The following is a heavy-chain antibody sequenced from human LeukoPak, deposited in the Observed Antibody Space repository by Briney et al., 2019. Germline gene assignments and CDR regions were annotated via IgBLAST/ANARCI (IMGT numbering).Heavy chain of an antibody. CDR3: ARDGVQLKYFDY. V-gene: IGHV4-39*07. J-gene: IGHJ4*02. D-gene: IGHD5-18*01. CDR1: GGSISSSSYY. CDR2: IYYSGST. Sequence: SETLSLTCTVSGGSISSSSYYWGWIRQPPGKGLEWIGSIYYSGSTYYNPSLKSRVTISVDTSKNQFSLKLSSVTAADTAVYYCARDGVQLKYFDYWGQGTLVTVSS.